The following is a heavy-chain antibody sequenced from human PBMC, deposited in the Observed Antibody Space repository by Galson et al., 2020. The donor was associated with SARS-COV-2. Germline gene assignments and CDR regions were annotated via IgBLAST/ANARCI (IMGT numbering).Heavy chain of an antibody. CDR1: GGTFSGYY. V-gene: IGHV4-34*01. CDR3: ARGRYPRADWILLWMYRIASSGVFDS. D-gene: IGHD6-13*01. CDR2: INDGGRT. Sequence: PSETLSLTCAVYGGTFSGYYWNWIRQSPGKGLEWIGEINDGGRTNYNPSLESRVGISVDTSKKQFSLKLSSVTAADTAVYHCARGRYPRADWILLWMYRIASSGVFDSWSQGTRVTVSS. J-gene: IGHJ4*02.